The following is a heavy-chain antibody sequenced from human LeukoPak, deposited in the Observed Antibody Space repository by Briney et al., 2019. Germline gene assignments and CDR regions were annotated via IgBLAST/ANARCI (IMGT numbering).Heavy chain of an antibody. V-gene: IGHV3-23*01. CDR3: AARPGDLAVPFDY. J-gene: IGHJ4*02. Sequence: PGGSLRLSCGASGFTFGTHAMTWVRQAPGKGLEYVSLISGSGDITYYAHSLKDRFTISRDNFKNTLYLQMHSLRAEDTAVYYCAARPGDLAVPFDYWGQGTLVTVSS. CDR2: ISGSGDIT. CDR1: GFTFGTHA. D-gene: IGHD3-10*01.